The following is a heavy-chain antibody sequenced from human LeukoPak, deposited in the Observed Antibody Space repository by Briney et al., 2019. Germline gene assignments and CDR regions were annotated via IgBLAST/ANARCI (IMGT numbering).Heavy chain of an antibody. CDR2: IYYSGST. Sequence: SETLSLTCPVSGGSISSYYWSWIRQPPGKGLEWIGYIYYSGSTNYNPSLKSRVTISVDTSKNQFSLKLISVTTADTAVYYCARLNYYDSSGYYYYFDYWGQGTLVTVSS. CDR1: GGSISSYY. D-gene: IGHD3-22*01. V-gene: IGHV4-59*08. CDR3: ARLNYYDSSGYYYYFDY. J-gene: IGHJ4*02.